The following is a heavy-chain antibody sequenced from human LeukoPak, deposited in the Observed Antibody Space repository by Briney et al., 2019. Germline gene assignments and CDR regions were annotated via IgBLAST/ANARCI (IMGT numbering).Heavy chain of an antibody. D-gene: IGHD6-6*01. CDR3: AKRGGSSSSWYYAIED. CDR1: GFTFTASD. J-gene: IGHJ6*02. Sequence: PGGSLRLSCAASGFTFTASDLIWLRQAPGKGLEGVAKISDSAAHYADSVKGRFIISRDTSKSILFLQMNSLRAEDTAVYYCAKRGGSSSSWYYAIEDWGQGTTVTVSS. V-gene: IGHV3-23*01. CDR2: ISDSAA.